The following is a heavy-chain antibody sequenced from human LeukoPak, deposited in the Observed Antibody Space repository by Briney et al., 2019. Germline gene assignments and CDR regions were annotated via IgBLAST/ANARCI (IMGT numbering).Heavy chain of an antibody. CDR3: ARVGSDSSGWRRFDY. V-gene: IGHV1-2*02. Sequence: ASVKVSRKASGYTFPGYYIHWVRQAPGQGLEWMGWINPNSGGTNSAQKFQGRVTMTRDTSISTAYMELSRLRSDDTAVYYCARVGSDSSGWRRFDYWGQGTLVTVSS. D-gene: IGHD6-19*01. CDR2: INPNSGGT. J-gene: IGHJ4*02. CDR1: GYTFPGYY.